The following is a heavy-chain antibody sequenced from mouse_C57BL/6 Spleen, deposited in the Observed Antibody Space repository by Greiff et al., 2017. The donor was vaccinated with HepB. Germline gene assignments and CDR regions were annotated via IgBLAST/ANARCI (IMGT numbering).Heavy chain of an antibody. CDR2: IYPGDGDT. V-gene: IGHV1-80*01. D-gene: IGHD1-1*01. CDR3: ATTVVAPHWYFDV. CDR1: GYAFSSYW. J-gene: IGHJ1*03. Sequence: VQLQQSGAELVKPGASVKISCKASGYAFSSYWMNWVKQRPGKGLEWIGQIYPGDGDTNYNGKFKGKATLTADKSSSTAYMQLSSLTSEDSAVYFCATTVVAPHWYFDVWGTGTTVTVSS.